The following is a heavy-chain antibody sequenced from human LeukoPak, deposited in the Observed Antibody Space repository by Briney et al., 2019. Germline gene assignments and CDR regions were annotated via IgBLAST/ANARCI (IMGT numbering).Heavy chain of an antibody. CDR3: ARRNYGSGSLDY. CDR1: GGSFSGYY. CDR2: INHSGST. D-gene: IGHD3-10*01. J-gene: IGHJ4*02. Sequence: TSETLSLTCAVYGGSFSGYYWSWLRQPPGKGLEWFGEINHSGSTNYNPSLKSRVTISVDTSKNQFSLKLSSVTAADTAVYYCARRNYGSGSLDYWGQGTLVTVSS. V-gene: IGHV4-34*01.